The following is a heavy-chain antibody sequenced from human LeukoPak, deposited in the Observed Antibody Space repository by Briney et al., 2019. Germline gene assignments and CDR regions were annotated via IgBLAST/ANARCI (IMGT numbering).Heavy chain of an antibody. CDR2: IGGSGDST. CDR3: AKNGVPVRL. D-gene: IGHD4-17*01. CDR1: EFTFSSYS. V-gene: IGHV3-23*01. J-gene: IGHJ1*01. Sequence: GGSLRLSCAASEFTFSSYSMSWVRQAPGKGLEWVSGIGGSGDSTYYADSVKGRFTISRDNSKNTLYLQMSSLRAEDLAVYYCAKNGVPVRLWGQGTLVTVSS.